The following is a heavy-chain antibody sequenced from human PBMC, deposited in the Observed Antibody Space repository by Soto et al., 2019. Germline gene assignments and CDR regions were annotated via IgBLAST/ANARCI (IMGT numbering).Heavy chain of an antibody. Sequence: EVQLVESGGILVQPGGSLRLSCVASGFSFSNYAMHWVRQAPGKGLEYVSAISKNGVSTYYANSVKGRFIISRDNSKNTLYLQMGSLRAEDMAGYYCARGGPYQRLSDFDYGGQGTLVTVSS. J-gene: IGHJ4*02. CDR1: GFSFSNYA. V-gene: IGHV3-64*01. D-gene: IGHD2-2*01. CDR2: ISKNGVST. CDR3: ARGGPYQRLSDFDY.